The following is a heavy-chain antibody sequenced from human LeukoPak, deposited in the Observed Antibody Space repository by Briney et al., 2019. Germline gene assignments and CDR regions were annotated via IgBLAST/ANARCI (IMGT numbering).Heavy chain of an antibody. Sequence: ASVTVSCTASVYTFTSYAMNWVRQAPGQGLEWMGWINTNTGNPTYAQGFTGRFVFSLDTSVSTAYLQISSLKAEDTAVYYCARIGITMIVVDYYYGMDVWGQGTTVTVSS. CDR3: ARIGITMIVVDYYYGMDV. CDR1: VYTFTSYA. J-gene: IGHJ6*02. D-gene: IGHD3-22*01. V-gene: IGHV7-4-1*02. CDR2: INTNTGNP.